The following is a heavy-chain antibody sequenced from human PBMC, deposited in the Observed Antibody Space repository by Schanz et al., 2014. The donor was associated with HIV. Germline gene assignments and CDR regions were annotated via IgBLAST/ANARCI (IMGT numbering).Heavy chain of an antibody. CDR2: MWYDESHK. D-gene: IGHD6-6*01. J-gene: IGHJ6*02. Sequence: QVQLVESGGGVVQPGRSLRLSCTASGFTFSSSGMHWVRQAPGKGLEWVAAMWYDESHKGYADSVKGRFIISRDNSKNTLYLQMNSLRAEDTAVYYCARDRQPSSYRGLDVWGQGTTVTVSS. CDR1: GFTFSSSG. CDR3: ARDRQPSSYRGLDV. V-gene: IGHV3-33*01.